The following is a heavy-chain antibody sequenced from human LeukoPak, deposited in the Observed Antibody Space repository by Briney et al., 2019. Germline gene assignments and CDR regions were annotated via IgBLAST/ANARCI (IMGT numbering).Heavy chain of an antibody. Sequence: GGSLRLSCAASGFTFSDYSMSWIRQAPGKGLEWVSVIYSGGSTYYADSVKGRFTISRDNSKNTLYLQMNSLRAEDTAVYYCASGYYYDSSGYDPLLYWGQGTLVTVSS. CDR3: ASGYYYDSSGYDPLLY. J-gene: IGHJ4*02. CDR2: IYSGGST. V-gene: IGHV3-66*01. CDR1: GFTFSDYS. D-gene: IGHD3-22*01.